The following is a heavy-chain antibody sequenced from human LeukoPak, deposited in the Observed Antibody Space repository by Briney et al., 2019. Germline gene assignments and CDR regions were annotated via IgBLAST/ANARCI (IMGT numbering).Heavy chain of an antibody. Sequence: GRSLRLSCAASGFTFSSYVMHWVRQAPGKGLEWVAVISYDGSNKYYADSVKGRSTISRDNAKNSLYLQMNSLRAEDTAVYYCAELGITMIGGVWGKGTTVTISS. CDR3: AELGITMIGGV. D-gene: IGHD3-10*02. J-gene: IGHJ6*04. CDR2: ISYDGSNK. V-gene: IGHV3-30*04. CDR1: GFTFSSYV.